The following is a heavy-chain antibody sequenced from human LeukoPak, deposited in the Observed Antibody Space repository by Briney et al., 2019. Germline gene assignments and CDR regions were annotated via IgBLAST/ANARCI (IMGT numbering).Heavy chain of an antibody. Sequence: GRSLRLSCAASGFSFSSYDMHWVRQAPGEGLEWVGVISYDDSNKFYADSVKGRFTISRDNSKNTLYLQVNRVRPEDTAVYYCARDRGGLLWFGSPSDGMDVWGKGTTVTVSS. CDR1: GFSFSSYD. CDR3: ARDRGGLLWFGSPSDGMDV. D-gene: IGHD3-10*01. J-gene: IGHJ6*04. CDR2: ISYDDSNK. V-gene: IGHV3-30*03.